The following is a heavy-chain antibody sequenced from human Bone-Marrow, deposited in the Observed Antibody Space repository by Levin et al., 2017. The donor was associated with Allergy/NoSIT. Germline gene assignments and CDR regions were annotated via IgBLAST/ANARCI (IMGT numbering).Heavy chain of an antibody. CDR3: TRSGVTGSDSSGVTGS. V-gene: IGHV4-39*01. D-gene: IGHD2-21*02. CDR2: IYSFGST. Sequence: NPSETLSLTCSVSADSISRGNNYWAWIRQPPGKGLEWIGSIYSFGSTYYNPSLKRRVTISVDTSSNQFSVSLNSVTAADTAVYFCTRSGVTGSDSSGVTGSWGQGILVTVSS. J-gene: IGHJ5*02. CDR1: ADSISRGNNY.